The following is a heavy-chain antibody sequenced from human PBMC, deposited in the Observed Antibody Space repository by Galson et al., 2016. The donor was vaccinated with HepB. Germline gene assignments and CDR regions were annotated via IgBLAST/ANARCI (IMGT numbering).Heavy chain of an antibody. J-gene: IGHJ5*02. Sequence: SVKVSCKASGYPFTNHAIHWLRQAPGQGLEWMGWISAASGDRKYAEKFKGRVTFSRDTSASTAYMELSSLTSEDTAVFYCTRAVTATGDWFGPWGQGTLVSVSS. CDR3: TRAVTATGDWFGP. CDR2: ISAASGDR. V-gene: IGHV1-3*01. CDR1: GYPFTNHA. D-gene: IGHD2-21*02.